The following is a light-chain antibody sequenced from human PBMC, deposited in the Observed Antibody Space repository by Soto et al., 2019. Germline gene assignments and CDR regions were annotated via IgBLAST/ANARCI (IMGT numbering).Light chain of an antibody. CDR1: QSISSS. Sequence: DIQMTQSPSSLSASVGDRVTITCRASQSISSSVNWYQQKPGKAPNVLIYAASSLQSGVPSRFSGSGSGTDFTLNISSLQHEDVATYYCQQTYSIPYTFGQGTKLEIK. V-gene: IGKV1-39*01. CDR2: AAS. CDR3: QQTYSIPYT. J-gene: IGKJ2*01.